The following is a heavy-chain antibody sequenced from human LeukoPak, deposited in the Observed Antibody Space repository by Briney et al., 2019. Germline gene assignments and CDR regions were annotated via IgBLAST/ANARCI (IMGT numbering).Heavy chain of an antibody. D-gene: IGHD6-19*01. CDR3: ARGLRYSSDWYYFDY. CDR2: IYSGGGT. V-gene: IGHV3-53*01. Sequence: QPGGSLRLSCAASGFTVSTNYMSWVRQAPGKGLEWVSVIYSGGGTYYADSVKGRFTISRDNSKNTLYLQMNSLRAEDTAVYYCARGLRYSSDWYYFDYWGQGTLVTVSS. J-gene: IGHJ4*02. CDR1: GFTVSTNY.